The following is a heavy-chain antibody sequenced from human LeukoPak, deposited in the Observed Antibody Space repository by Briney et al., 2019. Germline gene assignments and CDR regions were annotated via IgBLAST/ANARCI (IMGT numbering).Heavy chain of an antibody. V-gene: IGHV3-7*01. Sequence: PGGSLRLSCAASGFTFSGYWMSWVRQAPGKGLEWVANIKRDGSEKYYVDSVKGRFTISRDNAKNSLDLQLNSLRAGDTAVYYCARTPADWYFDLWGRGTLVTVSS. CDR3: ARTPADWYFDL. J-gene: IGHJ2*01. CDR2: IKRDGSEK. CDR1: GFTFSGYW.